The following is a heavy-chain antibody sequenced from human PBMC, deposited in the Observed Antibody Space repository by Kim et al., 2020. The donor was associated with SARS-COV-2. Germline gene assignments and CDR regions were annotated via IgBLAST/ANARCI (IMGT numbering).Heavy chain of an antibody. V-gene: IGHV4-31*02. D-gene: IGHD3-22*01. Sequence: SRKGRVTISVDTSKTQFSLKLSSVTAADTAVYYCARTRITMIVVVTHFDYWGQGTLVTVSS. CDR3: ARTRITMIVVVTHFDY. J-gene: IGHJ4*02.